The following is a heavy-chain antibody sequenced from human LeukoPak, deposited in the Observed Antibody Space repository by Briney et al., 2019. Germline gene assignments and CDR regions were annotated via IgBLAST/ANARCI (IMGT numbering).Heavy chain of an antibody. CDR2: IYYTGTT. Sequence: SETLSLTCGVSGGSISSTNWWSWIRQPPGKGLEWIGYIYYTGTTNYNPSLKSRVTISVDTSKNQFSLTLSSVTAADTAVYYCARHFPSHYYFDYWGQGALVTVSS. V-gene: IGHV4-59*08. CDR3: ARHFPSHYYFDY. J-gene: IGHJ4*02. CDR1: GGSISSTNW.